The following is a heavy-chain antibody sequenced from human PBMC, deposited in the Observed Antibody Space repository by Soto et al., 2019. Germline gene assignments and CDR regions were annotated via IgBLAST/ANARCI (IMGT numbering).Heavy chain of an antibody. J-gene: IGHJ6*02. CDR2: IIPVFGTA. CDR3: ARHSNFNYFYGLDV. D-gene: IGHD4-4*01. Sequence: QVQVVQSGAEVKKPGSSVKVSCKASGGTFNSYAISWVRQAPGQGLEWVGGIIPVFGTANYAQKFQGRVTITADEPTSTAYMDLRRLRSEDTAVYYCARHSNFNYFYGLDVWGQGTTVTVSS. CDR1: GGTFNSYA. V-gene: IGHV1-69*12.